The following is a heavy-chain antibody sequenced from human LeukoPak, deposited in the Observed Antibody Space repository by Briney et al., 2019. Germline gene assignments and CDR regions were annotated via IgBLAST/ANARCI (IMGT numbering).Heavy chain of an antibody. CDR1: GFTVSSYA. CDR3: AKTTTGYSSGRFPGWPVDY. V-gene: IGHV3-23*01. CDR2: IFGSGGIT. Sequence: GGSLRLSCAASGFTVSSYAMYWVRQAPGKGLEWVSGIFGSGGITHYADSVKGRFTISRDNSKNTVYLQMNSLRAEDTAVYYCAKTTTGYSSGRFPGWPVDYWGQGTLVTVSS. D-gene: IGHD6-19*01. J-gene: IGHJ4*02.